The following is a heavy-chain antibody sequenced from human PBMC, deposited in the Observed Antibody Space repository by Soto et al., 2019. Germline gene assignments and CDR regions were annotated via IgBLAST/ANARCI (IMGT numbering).Heavy chain of an antibody. CDR3: ARDYISGSGWFDP. V-gene: IGHV3-21*01. CDR1: GFTFSSYS. J-gene: IGHJ5*02. Sequence: EVQLVESGGGLVKPGGSLRLSCAASGFTFSSYSMNWVRQAPGKGLEWVSSISSSSSYIYYADSVKGRFTISRDNAKNSLYLQMNSLRAEDTAVYYCARDYISGSGWFDPWGQGTLVTVSS. D-gene: IGHD3-3*02. CDR2: ISSSSSYI.